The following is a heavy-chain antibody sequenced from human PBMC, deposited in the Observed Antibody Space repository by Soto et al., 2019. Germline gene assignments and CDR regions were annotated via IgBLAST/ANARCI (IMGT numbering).Heavy chain of an antibody. CDR3: TRAAIKGELLDY. D-gene: IGHD1-26*01. J-gene: IGHJ4*02. Sequence: GSLRLSCAASGFTFNNYGMHWVRQAPGKGLEWVALIWHDGSNKGYADSVKGRFTISRDNSKNTLNLQMNSLRVEDTAVYYCTRAAIKGELLDYWGQGTQVTVSS. V-gene: IGHV3-33*01. CDR2: IWHDGSNK. CDR1: GFTFNNYG.